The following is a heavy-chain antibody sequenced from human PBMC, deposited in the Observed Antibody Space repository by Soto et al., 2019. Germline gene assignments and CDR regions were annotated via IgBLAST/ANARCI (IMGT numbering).Heavy chain of an antibody. CDR2: ISYDGSNK. D-gene: IGHD6-13*01. V-gene: IGHV3-30*18. J-gene: IGHJ2*01. Sequence: QVQLVESGGGVVQPGRSLRLSCAASGFTFSSYGMHWVRQAPGKGLESVAVISYDGSNKYYADSVKGRFTISRDNSKNTLYMQMNDLGAEGTTVYCGGKAGPVAADGKSSDWYFDLWGRGALVTVSS. CDR1: GFTFSSYG. CDR3: GKAGPVAADGKSSDWYFDL.